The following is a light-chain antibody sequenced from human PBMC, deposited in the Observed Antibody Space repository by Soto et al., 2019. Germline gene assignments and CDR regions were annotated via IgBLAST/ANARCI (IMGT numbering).Light chain of an antibody. V-gene: IGKV1-39*01. J-gene: IGKJ4*01. CDR1: QSISNY. CDR3: QQGYSFPLT. Sequence: DIQMTQSPASLSASVVYRVTITFLASQSISNYLNWYQQKPGEAPKLLIYAASSLQTGVPPRFSGSGSGTDFTLTISSLQPEDFATYYCQQGYSFPLTFGGGTKVDIK. CDR2: AAS.